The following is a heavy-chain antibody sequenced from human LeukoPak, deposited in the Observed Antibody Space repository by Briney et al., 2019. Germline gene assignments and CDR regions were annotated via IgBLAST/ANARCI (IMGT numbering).Heavy chain of an antibody. CDR3: AGGTYYGGPDY. D-gene: IGHD1-26*01. CDR1: GGSISSYY. Sequence: SETLSLTCTVSGGSISSYYWSWIRQPAGKGLEWIGRIYTSGGTNYNPSLKSRVTMSVDTSKNQFSLKLSSVTAADTAVYYCAGGTYYGGPDYWGQGTLVTVSS. CDR2: IYTSGGT. J-gene: IGHJ4*02. V-gene: IGHV4-4*07.